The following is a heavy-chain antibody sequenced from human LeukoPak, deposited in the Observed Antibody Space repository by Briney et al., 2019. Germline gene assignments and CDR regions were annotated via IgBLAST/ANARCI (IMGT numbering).Heavy chain of an antibody. J-gene: IGHJ4*02. D-gene: IGHD6-13*01. Sequence: SETLSLTCAVYGGSFSGYYWSWIRQPPGKGLEWIGEINHSGSTNYNPSLKSRVTISVDTSKNQFSLKLSSVTAADTAVYYCARERVYSSSSYYFDYWGQGTLVTVSS. V-gene: IGHV4-34*01. CDR1: GGSFSGYY. CDR2: INHSGST. CDR3: ARERVYSSSSYYFDY.